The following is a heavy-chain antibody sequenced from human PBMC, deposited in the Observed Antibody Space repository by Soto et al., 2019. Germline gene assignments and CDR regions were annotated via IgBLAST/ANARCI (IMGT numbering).Heavy chain of an antibody. Sequence: QITLKESGPTLVKPTQTLTLTCTFSGFSLRTTGVGVGWLRQPPGKALEWLALIYWDDDKRYIPSLKSRLTINKDTSKNQVVLRTTNMDTVDTATYYCAHRALDIAAIDYWGQGTLVTVSS. CDR1: GFSLRTTGVG. J-gene: IGHJ4*02. V-gene: IGHV2-5*02. CDR2: IYWDDDK. D-gene: IGHD6-25*01. CDR3: AHRALDIAAIDY.